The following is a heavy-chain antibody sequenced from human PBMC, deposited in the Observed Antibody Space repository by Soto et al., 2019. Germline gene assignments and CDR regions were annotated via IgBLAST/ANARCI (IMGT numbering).Heavy chain of an antibody. CDR1: GFTFSSYA. V-gene: IGHV3-23*01. D-gene: IGHD1-1*01. Sequence: GGSLRLSCGGSGFTFSSYAMSWVRQAPGKGLEWVSAISGSGSTTYYADSVKGRFTISKDNSKNMLYLEMNSLRAEDTAVYYCAKDPNSYRTFDYWGQGALVTVSS. CDR3: AKDPNSYRTFDY. J-gene: IGHJ4*02. CDR2: ISGSGSTT.